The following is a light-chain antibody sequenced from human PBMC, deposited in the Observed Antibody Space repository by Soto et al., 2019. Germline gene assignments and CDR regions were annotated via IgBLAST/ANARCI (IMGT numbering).Light chain of an antibody. J-gene: IGKJ2*01. Sequence: DIQMTQSPSTLSASVGDRVTIPCRASQSISYWLDWYQQKPGEAPKLLIYDASILESGVPSRFSGSGSGTEFSLTISSLQPDDVATYYCQHRDTFGQETKLEIK. CDR2: DAS. CDR1: QSISYW. V-gene: IGKV1-5*01. CDR3: QHRDT.